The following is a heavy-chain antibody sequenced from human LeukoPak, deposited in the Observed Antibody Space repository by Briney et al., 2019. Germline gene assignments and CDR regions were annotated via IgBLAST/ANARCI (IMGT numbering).Heavy chain of an antibody. V-gene: IGHV4-39*01. D-gene: IGHD5-18*01. CDR3: ARQMWGYSYGSYYYYMDV. J-gene: IGHJ6*03. CDR2: IYYSGST. Sequence: SETLSLTCTVSGGSINSYYWGWIRQPPGKGLEWIGSIYYSGSTYYNPSLKSRVTISVDTSKNQFSLKLSSVTAADTAVYYCARQMWGYSYGSYYYYMDVWGKGTTVTISS. CDR1: GGSINSYY.